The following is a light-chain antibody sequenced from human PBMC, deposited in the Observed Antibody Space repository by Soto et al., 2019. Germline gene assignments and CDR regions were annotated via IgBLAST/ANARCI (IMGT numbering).Light chain of an antibody. CDR2: TDN. Sequence: QSVLTQPRSVSGSPGQSVTISCSGSTSNIGSNYVYWYQHLPGTAPKLLIYTDNQRPSGVPDRFSGSKSGTSASLAISGLRSEDEADYFCAAWDDNLRGYWVFGGGTKLTVL. CDR3: AAWDDNLRGYWV. J-gene: IGLJ2*01. V-gene: IGLV1-47*02. CDR1: TSNIGSNY.